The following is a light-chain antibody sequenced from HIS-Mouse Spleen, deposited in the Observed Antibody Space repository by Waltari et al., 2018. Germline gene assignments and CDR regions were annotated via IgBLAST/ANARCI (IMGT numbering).Light chain of an antibody. V-gene: IGLV3-21*03. CDR2: DDS. CDR1: NIGSKS. J-gene: IGLJ3*02. Sequence: SYVLTQPPSVSVAPGKTARITCGGNNIGSKSVHWYQQKPGQAPVLVVYDDSDRPSGIPGRFSGSNSGNTATLTISRVEAGDEADYYWQVWDSSSDHWVFGGGTKLTVL. CDR3: QVWDSSSDHWV.